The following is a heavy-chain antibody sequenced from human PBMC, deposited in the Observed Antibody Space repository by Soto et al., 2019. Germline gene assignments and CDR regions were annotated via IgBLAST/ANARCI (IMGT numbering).Heavy chain of an antibody. D-gene: IGHD5-12*01. J-gene: IGHJ5*02. CDR1: GYSISSGYY. CDR3: ARRVDNWFDP. Sequence: PSETLSLTCAVSGYSISSGYYWGWIRQPPGKGLERIGSIYHSGSTYYNPSLKSRVTTSVDTSKNQFSLKLSSVTAADTAVYYCARRVDNWFDPWGQGTLVTVSS. CDR2: IYHSGST. V-gene: IGHV4-38-2*01.